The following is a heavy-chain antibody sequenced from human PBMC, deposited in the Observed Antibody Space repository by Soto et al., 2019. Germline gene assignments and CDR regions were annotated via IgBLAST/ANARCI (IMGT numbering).Heavy chain of an antibody. CDR3: AKGGGIAARSGWWAGDI. CDR1: GFTFSSYA. Sequence: EVQLLESGGGLVQPGGSLRLSCAASGFTFSSYAMSWVRQAPGKGLEWVSAVSGSGGSTYYADSVKGRFTISSDNSKNTLYLQVNSLRAEVTAVYYCAKGGGIAARSGWWAGDIWGQGTMVTVSS. D-gene: IGHD6-6*01. CDR2: VSGSGGST. J-gene: IGHJ3*02. V-gene: IGHV3-23*01.